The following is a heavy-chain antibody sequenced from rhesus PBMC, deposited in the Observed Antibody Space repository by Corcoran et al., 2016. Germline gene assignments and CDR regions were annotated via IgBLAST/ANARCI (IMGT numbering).Heavy chain of an antibody. CDR3: VRGEGVYGTPWGVRRFDV. CDR2: ISESAGTS. Sequence: VQLVESGGGLVKPGVSLRLSCVVSGLTFSTYIMHWVHEAPGKGLEGGSVISESAGTSYYADSVKGRFTISRDNAKNSLFLQMNSLKAEDTAVYYCVRGEGVYGTPWGVRRFDVWGPGVLVTVSS. CDR1: GLTFSTYI. V-gene: IGHV3-100*01. D-gene: IGHD1-38*01. J-gene: IGHJ5-1*01.